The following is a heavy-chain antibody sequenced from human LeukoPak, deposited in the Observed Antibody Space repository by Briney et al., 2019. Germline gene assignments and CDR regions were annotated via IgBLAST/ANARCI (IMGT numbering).Heavy chain of an antibody. V-gene: IGHV4-34*01. CDR2: INHSGST. CDR1: GGSFSGYY. Sequence: SETLSLTCAVYGGSFSGYYWSWIRQPPGKGLEWIGEINHSGSTNYNPSLKSRVTISVDTSKNQFSLKLSSVTAADTAVYYCAISAAAGTYYFDYWGQGTLVTVSS. CDR3: AISAAAGTYYFDY. J-gene: IGHJ4*02. D-gene: IGHD6-13*01.